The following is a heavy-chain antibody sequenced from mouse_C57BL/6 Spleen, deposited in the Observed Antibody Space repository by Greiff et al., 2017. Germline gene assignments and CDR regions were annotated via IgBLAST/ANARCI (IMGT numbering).Heavy chain of an antibody. Sequence: EVKLVESGGGLVKPGGSLKLSCAASGFTFSSYAMSWVRQTPEKRLEWVATISDGGSYTYYPDNVKGRFTISRDNAKNNLYLQMSHLKSEDTAMYYCAREDWDFAWFAYWGQGTLVTVSA. J-gene: IGHJ3*01. D-gene: IGHD4-1*01. V-gene: IGHV5-4*01. CDR3: AREDWDFAWFAY. CDR1: GFTFSSYA. CDR2: ISDGGSYT.